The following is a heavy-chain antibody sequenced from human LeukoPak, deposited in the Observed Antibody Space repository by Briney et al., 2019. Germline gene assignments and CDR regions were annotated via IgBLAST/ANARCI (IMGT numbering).Heavy chain of an antibody. V-gene: IGHV3-30-3*01. CDR1: GFTFSSYA. Sequence: GGSLRLSCAASGFTFSSYAMHWVRQAPGKGLEWVAVISYDGSNKYYADSVKGRFTISRDNSKNTLYLQMNSLRAEDTAVYYCARDQVMATITYYFDYWGQGTLVTVSS. J-gene: IGHJ4*02. CDR3: ARDQVMATITYYFDY. CDR2: ISYDGSNK. D-gene: IGHD5-24*01.